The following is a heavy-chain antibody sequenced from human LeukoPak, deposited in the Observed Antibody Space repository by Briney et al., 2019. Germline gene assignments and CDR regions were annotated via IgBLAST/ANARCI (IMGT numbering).Heavy chain of an antibody. CDR1: GYSISSGYY. D-gene: IGHD2-2*02. V-gene: IGHV4-38-2*02. Sequence: PETLSLTCAVSGYSISSGYYWGWIRQPPGKGLEWIGSIYHSGSTYYNTSLKSRVTISVDTSKNQFSLKLSSVTAADTAMYYCARDPCSGSSCYRGSTNDFDIWGQGTMVTVSS. J-gene: IGHJ3*02. CDR2: IYHSGST. CDR3: ARDPCSGSSCYRGSTNDFDI.